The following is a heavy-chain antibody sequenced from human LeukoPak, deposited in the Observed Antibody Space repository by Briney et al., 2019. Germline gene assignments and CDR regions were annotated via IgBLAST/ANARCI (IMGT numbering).Heavy chain of an antibody. CDR1: GGSISSSSYY. CDR2: IYYSGST. Sequence: PSETLSLTCTVSGGSISSSSYYWGWIRQPPGKGLEWIGYIYYSGSTNYNPSLKSRVTISVDTSKNQFSLKLSSVTAADTAVYYCARQAFGVAPTRNWFDPWGQGTLVTVSS. D-gene: IGHD3-3*01. J-gene: IGHJ5*02. CDR3: ARQAFGVAPTRNWFDP. V-gene: IGHV4-61*05.